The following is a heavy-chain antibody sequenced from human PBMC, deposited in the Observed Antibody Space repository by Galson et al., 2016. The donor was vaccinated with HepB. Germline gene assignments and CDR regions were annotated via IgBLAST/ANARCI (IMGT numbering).Heavy chain of an antibody. Sequence: SVKVSCKASGYTFTNFGISWVRQAPGQGLEWVGWISAYNGNANYAQKLQGRVTMTTDTSTSTAYMELRSLRSDDTAVYYCARDPPVYSSDYYYYGMDVWGQGTSVTVSS. CDR2: ISAYNGNA. CDR3: ARDPPVYSSDYYYYGMDV. J-gene: IGHJ6*02. CDR1: GYTFTNFG. V-gene: IGHV1-18*01. D-gene: IGHD3-22*01.